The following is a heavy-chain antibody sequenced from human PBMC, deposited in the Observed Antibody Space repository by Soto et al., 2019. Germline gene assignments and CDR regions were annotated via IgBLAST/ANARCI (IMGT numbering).Heavy chain of an antibody. D-gene: IGHD3-10*01. Sequence: SETLSLTCTVSGGSISNYYWSWIRQPPGKGLEWIGEIYYSGSTNYNPSLKSRVTISVDKSKNQFSLKLSSVTAADTAVYCCARVVWFGEFNWFDPWGQGTLVTVSS. CDR2: IYYSGST. J-gene: IGHJ5*02. CDR1: GGSISNYY. V-gene: IGHV4-59*12. CDR3: ARVVWFGEFNWFDP.